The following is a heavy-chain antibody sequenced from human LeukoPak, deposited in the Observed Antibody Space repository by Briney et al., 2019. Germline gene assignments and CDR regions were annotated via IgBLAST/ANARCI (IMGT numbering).Heavy chain of an antibody. D-gene: IGHD3-10*01. CDR2: IYYSGST. V-gene: IGHV4-39*01. J-gene: IGHJ5*02. CDR1: GGSISSSSYY. Sequence: SETLSLTCTVSGGSISSSSYYWGWIRQPPGKGLEWIGSIYYSGSTYYNPSLKSRVSIFVDTSKNQFSLKLSSVTAADTAVYYCASLKLLWFGELWSGFDPWGQGTLVTVSS. CDR3: ASLKLLWFGELWSGFDP.